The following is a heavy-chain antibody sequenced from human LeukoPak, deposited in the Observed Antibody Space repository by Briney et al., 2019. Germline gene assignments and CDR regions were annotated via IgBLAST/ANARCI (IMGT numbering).Heavy chain of an antibody. CDR2: MNPNSGNT. Sequence: ASVKVSCKASGYTFTSYDINWVRQATGQGLEWMGWMNPNSGNTGYAQKFQGRVTMTRNTSISTAYMGLSSLRSEDTAVYYCARGSSCRTSCYRDFDYWGQGTLVTVSS. J-gene: IGHJ4*02. CDR1: GYTFTSYD. V-gene: IGHV1-8*01. D-gene: IGHD2-2*02. CDR3: ARGSSCRTSCYRDFDY.